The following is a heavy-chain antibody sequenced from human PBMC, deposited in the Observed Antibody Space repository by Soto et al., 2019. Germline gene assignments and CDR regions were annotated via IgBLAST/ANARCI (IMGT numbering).Heavy chain of an antibody. J-gene: IGHJ6*02. V-gene: IGHV1-69*06. Sequence: SVKVSCKASGGTFSSYAISWVRQAPGQGLEWMGGIIPIFGTANYAQKFQGRVTITADKSTSTAYMELSSLRSEDTAVYYCASAVNPCDYYYYGMDVWGQGTTVTVSS. CDR1: GGTFSSYA. D-gene: IGHD3-22*01. CDR2: IIPIFGTA. CDR3: ASAVNPCDYYYYGMDV.